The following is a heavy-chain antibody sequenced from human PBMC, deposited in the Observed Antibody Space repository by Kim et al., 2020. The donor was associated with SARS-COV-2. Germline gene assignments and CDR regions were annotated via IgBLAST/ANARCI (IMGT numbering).Heavy chain of an antibody. D-gene: IGHD3-16*01. J-gene: IGHJ5*02. CDR3: AKGRSTKRIMITFGGVKNWFDP. Sequence: SETLSLTCAVYGGSFSGYYWSWIRQPPGKGLEWIGEINHSGSTNYNPSLKSRVTISVDTSKNQFSLKLSPVTAADTAVYYCAKGRSTKRIMITFGGVKNWFDPWGQGTLVTVSS. CDR2: INHSGST. CDR1: GGSFSGYY. V-gene: IGHV4-34*01.